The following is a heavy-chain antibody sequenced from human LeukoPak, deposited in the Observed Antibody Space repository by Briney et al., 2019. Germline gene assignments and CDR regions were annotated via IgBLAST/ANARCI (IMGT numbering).Heavy chain of an antibody. V-gene: IGHV1-69*05. D-gene: IGHD4-11*01. CDR1: GGTFSSYA. J-gene: IGHJ6*03. CDR3: ARDITVTHYYYYMDV. Sequence: SVKVSCKASGGTFSSYAISWVRQAPGQGLEWVGRIIPIFGTANYAQKFQGRVTITTDESTSTAYMELSSLRSEDTAVYYCARDITVTHYYYYMDVWGKGTTVTVSS. CDR2: IIPIFGTA.